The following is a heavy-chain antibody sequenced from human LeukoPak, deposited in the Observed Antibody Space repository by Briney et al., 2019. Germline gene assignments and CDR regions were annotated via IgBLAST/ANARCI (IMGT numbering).Heavy chain of an antibody. D-gene: IGHD1-26*01. CDR3: ARAWSRVGATFDY. CDR1: GDSISDYY. Sequence: SETLSLTCTVSGDSISDYYWSWIRQPPGRGLEWIGYIYHSGITTYHPSLTSRVTMSVDTAKNQFSLRLNSVTAADTALYYCARAWSRVGATFDYWGQGTLVTVSS. V-gene: IGHV4-59*01. J-gene: IGHJ4*02. CDR2: IYHSGIT.